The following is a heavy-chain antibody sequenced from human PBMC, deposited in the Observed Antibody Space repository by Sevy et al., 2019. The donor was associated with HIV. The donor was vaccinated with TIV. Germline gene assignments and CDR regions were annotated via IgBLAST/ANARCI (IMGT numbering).Heavy chain of an antibody. Sequence: SETLSLTCTVSGGSISSYYWSWIRQPPGKGLEWIGYIYYSGSANYNPSLKSRVTISVDTSKNQFSLKLSSVTAADTAVYYCARDGPLGYCTGGVCYADAFDIWGQGTMVTVSS. CDR2: IYYSGSA. CDR3: ARDGPLGYCTGGVCYADAFDI. V-gene: IGHV4-59*01. D-gene: IGHD2-8*02. J-gene: IGHJ3*02. CDR1: GGSISSYY.